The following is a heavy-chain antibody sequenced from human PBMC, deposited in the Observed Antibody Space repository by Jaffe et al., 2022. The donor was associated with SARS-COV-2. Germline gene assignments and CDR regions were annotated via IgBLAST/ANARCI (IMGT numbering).Heavy chain of an antibody. CDR1: GFTLSDYY. CDR3: ASLGAPAARAGY. Sequence: EVQLVESGGGLVQPGGSLRLSCAASGFTLSDYYMDWVRQAPGKGLEWVGRTRNKGSSYTTENAASVKGRFTISRDDAKNSLYLQMNSLKTEDTAVYYCASLGAPAARAGYWGQGTLVTVSS. J-gene: IGHJ4*02. V-gene: IGHV3-72*01. D-gene: IGHD2-2*01. CDR2: TRNKGSSYTT.